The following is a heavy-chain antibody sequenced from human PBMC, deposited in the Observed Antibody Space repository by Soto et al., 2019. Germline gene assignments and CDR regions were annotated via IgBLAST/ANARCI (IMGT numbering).Heavy chain of an antibody. CDR2: IYYSGST. Sequence: SETLSLTCTVSGGSVSSGSYYWSWIRHPPGKGLEWIGYIYYSGSTNYNPSLKSRVTISVDTSKNQFSLKLSSVTAADTAVYYCARGGDFWSGASRGYFDYWDQAALVTV. CDR1: GGSVSSGSYY. CDR3: ARGGDFWSGASRGYFDY. D-gene: IGHD3-3*01. J-gene: IGHJ4*02. V-gene: IGHV4-61*01.